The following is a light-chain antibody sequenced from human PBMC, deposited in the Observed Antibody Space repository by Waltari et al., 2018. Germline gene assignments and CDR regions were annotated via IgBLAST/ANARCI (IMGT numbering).Light chain of an antibody. CDR2: DVT. J-gene: IGLJ3*02. V-gene: IGLV2-11*01. CDR1: TNDLGSYNY. CDR3: CSYAGSYTWV. Sequence: SALTQPRSVSGSPGQSVTISCTGTTNDLGSYNYVSLYQPHPGNSPKLISLDVTKRPSGVPDRLSGSKSGNTASLTISGLRAEDEAEYYCCSYAGSYTWVFGGGTKLTVV.